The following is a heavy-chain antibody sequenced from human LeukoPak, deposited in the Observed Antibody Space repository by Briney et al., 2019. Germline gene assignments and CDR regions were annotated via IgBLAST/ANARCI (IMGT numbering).Heavy chain of an antibody. D-gene: IGHD5-18*01. J-gene: IGHJ4*02. CDR1: GYSFTSYW. CDR2: IYPGDSDT. V-gene: IGHV5-51*01. CDR3: ATRRGGYSGLGYFDY. Sequence: GESLKISCKGSGYSFTSYWIGWVRQMPGKGLEWMGIIYPGDSDTRYSPSFQGQVTIPADKSISTAYLQWSSLKASDTAMYYCATRRGGYSGLGYFDYWGQGTLVTVSS.